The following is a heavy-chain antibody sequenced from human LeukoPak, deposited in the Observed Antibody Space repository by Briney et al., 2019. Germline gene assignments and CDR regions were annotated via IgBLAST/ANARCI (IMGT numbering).Heavy chain of an antibody. V-gene: IGHV4-59*01. CDR3: ARDQGHGYNS. Sequence: SETLSLTCTVSGGSISSYYWSWIRQPPGKGLEWIGYIYYSGSTNYNPSLKSRVTISVDSSKNQFSLKLSSVTAADTAVYYCARDQGHGYNSWGQGTLVTVSS. D-gene: IGHD5-24*01. CDR2: IYYSGST. J-gene: IGHJ5*02. CDR1: GGSISSYY.